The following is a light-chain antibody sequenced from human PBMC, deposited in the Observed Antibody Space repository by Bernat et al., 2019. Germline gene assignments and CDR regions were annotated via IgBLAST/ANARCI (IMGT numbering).Light chain of an antibody. Sequence: SYELTQPPSVSVSPGQTASITCSGDKLGDRHPSWYQQRPGQSPILVIYQHNKRPSGIPERFSGSTSGNTATLTISGTLAIDESDYYWQAWDGTTDVVFGGGTKLTGL. CDR3: QAWDGTTDVV. V-gene: IGLV3-1*01. J-gene: IGLJ2*01. CDR2: QHN. CDR1: KLGDRH.